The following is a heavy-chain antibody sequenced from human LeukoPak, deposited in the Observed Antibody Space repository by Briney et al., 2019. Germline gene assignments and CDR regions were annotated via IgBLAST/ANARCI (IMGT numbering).Heavy chain of an antibody. CDR3: ARVRGGGFRTADS. CDR2: ISSSSSYI. D-gene: IGHD1-14*01. CDR1: GFTFSSYS. J-gene: IGHJ4*02. V-gene: IGHV3-21*01. Sequence: GGSLRLSCAASGFTFSSYSMNWVRQAPGKGLEWVSSISSSSSYIYYADSAKGRFTISRDNAKNSLFLQMNSLRGEDTAVYYCARVRGGGFRTADSWGQGTLVTVSS.